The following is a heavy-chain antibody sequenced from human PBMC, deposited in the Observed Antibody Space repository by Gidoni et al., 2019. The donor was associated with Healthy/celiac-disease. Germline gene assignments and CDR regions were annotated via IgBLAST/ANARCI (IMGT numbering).Heavy chain of an antibody. CDR1: GGSISSSSYY. Sequence: QLQLQESGPGLVKPSETLSLTCTVSGGSISSSSYYWGWIRQPPGKGLEWIGSIYYSGSTYYNPSLKSRVTISVDTSKNQFSLKLSSVTAADTAVYYCARRPGWEGYYGLGGWFDPWGQGTLVTVSS. CDR2: IYYSGST. J-gene: IGHJ5*02. V-gene: IGHV4-39*01. CDR3: ARRPGWEGYYGLGGWFDP. D-gene: IGHD3-10*01.